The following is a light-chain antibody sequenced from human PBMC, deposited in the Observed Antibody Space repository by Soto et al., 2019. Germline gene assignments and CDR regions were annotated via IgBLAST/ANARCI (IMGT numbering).Light chain of an antibody. V-gene: IGLV6-57*04. CDR1: SGAIASNS. Sequence: NFMLTQPHSVSESPGKTVIISCTRSSGAIASNSVQWYQQRPGSAPTTVIYEDNQRPSGVPDRFSGSTDGSSNSASLTISGLQTEDEADYYCQSCDSNTVVFGGGTKVTVL. J-gene: IGLJ2*01. CDR2: EDN. CDR3: QSCDSNTVV.